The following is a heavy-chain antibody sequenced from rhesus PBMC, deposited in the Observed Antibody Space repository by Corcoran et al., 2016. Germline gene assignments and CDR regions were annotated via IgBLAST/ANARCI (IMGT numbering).Heavy chain of an antibody. CDR1: GGSISASYR. J-gene: IGHJ4*01. CDR3: ASIEYCTGSGCYSVDY. V-gene: IGHV4S10*01. CDR2: IYGSRPKA. D-gene: IGHD2-21*01. Sequence: QVQLQESGPGVVKPSETLSLTCAVSGGSISASYRWSWIRQPPGKGLEWIGYIYGSRPKATSKPAVTHRVNITKDKSKNQFSLKLSSVTGADTAVYNCASIEYCTGSGCYSVDYWGQGVLVTVSS.